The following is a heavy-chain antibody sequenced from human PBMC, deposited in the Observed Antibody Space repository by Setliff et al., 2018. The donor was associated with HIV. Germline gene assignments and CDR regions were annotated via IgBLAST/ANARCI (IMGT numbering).Heavy chain of an antibody. Sequence: PGGSLRLSCAASGFTFSSYAMSWVRQAPGKGLEWVSAISGSGGSTYYADSVKGRFTISRDNSKNTLYLQMNSLRAEDTAVYYCAKDLDYGDFEFTGRDAFAIWGRGTMVTVSS. CDR3: AKDLDYGDFEFTGRDAFAI. CDR1: GFTFSSYA. V-gene: IGHV3-23*01. D-gene: IGHD4-17*01. J-gene: IGHJ3*02. CDR2: ISGSGGST.